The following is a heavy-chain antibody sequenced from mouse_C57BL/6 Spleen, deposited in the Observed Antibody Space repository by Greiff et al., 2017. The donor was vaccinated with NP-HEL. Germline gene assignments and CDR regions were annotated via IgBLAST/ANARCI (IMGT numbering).Heavy chain of an antibody. J-gene: IGHJ3*02. CDR3: GSFGDLHSPRFGY. V-gene: IGHV1-15*01. Sequence: QVKLQQSMAGLVRPGASVPLSYKASGYTFPDHEMHWVMQTPVNGLEWIGAIDPETGVTAYNQKFKGKARLTADKSSSTASMALSSLTSEDSAVYYCGSFGDLHSPRFGYWAEGTPFTVSA. CDR2: IDPETGVT. CDR1: GYTFPDHE. D-gene: IGHD2-13*01.